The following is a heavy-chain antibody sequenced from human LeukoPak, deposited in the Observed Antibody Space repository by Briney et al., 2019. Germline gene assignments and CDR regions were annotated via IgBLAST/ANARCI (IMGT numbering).Heavy chain of an antibody. J-gene: IGHJ5*02. D-gene: IGHD3-10*01. V-gene: IGHV7-4-1*02. CDR2: INTNTGNP. CDR3: ATDHADYYGSGSYYLNWFDP. Sequence: ASVKVSCKASGYTFTSYAMNWVRQAPGQGLEWMGWINTNTGNPTYAQGFTGRFVFSLDTSVSTAYLQISSLKAEDTAVYYCATDHADYYGSGSYYLNWFDPWGQGTLVTVSS. CDR1: GYTFTSYA.